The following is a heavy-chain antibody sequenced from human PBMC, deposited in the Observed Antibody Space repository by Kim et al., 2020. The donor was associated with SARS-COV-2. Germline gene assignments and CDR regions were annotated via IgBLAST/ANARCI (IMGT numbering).Heavy chain of an antibody. D-gene: IGHD3-22*01. CDR3: ARDSSGYTPNFDY. Sequence: YHPSLNIRVTISVDTSNNQFSLKLSSVTAADTAVYYCARDSSGYTPNFDYWGPGTLVTVSS. V-gene: IGHV4-59*01. J-gene: IGHJ4*02.